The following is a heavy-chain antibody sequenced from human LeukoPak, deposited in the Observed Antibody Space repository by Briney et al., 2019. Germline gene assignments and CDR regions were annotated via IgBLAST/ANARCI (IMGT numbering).Heavy chain of an antibody. CDR1: GFTFSNAW. Sequence: PGGSLRLSCAASGFTFSNAWMNRVRQAPGKGLEWVGRIKSKTDGGTTDYAAPVKGRFTISRDDSKNTLYLQMNSLKTEDTAVYYCSTTYYYDSSEGYWGQGTLVTVPS. CDR2: IKSKTDGGTT. J-gene: IGHJ4*02. V-gene: IGHV3-15*07. CDR3: STTYYYDSSEGY. D-gene: IGHD3-22*01.